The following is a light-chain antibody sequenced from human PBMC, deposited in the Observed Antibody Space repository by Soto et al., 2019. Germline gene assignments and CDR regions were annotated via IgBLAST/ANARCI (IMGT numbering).Light chain of an antibody. Sequence: IVMTQSPATVSVSPGESASLSCRASRSIGTNLGWYQQKPGQAPRLLISKTSTRATGVPARFSGSVSGTEFTLTVTSLQSEDIAVYYCQQYADCPLTFGGGTKVDIK. CDR3: QQYADCPLT. CDR1: RSIGTN. V-gene: IGKV3-15*01. J-gene: IGKJ4*01. CDR2: KTS.